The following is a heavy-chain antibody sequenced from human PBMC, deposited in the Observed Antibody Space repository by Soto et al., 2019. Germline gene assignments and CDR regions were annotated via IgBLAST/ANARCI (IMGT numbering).Heavy chain of an antibody. J-gene: IGHJ5*02. Sequence: QVQLVESGGGVVQPGWSLRLSCVTSGFTFSDYAMHWVRQAPGKGLEWVAVIMPDGSNRNYADSGKGRFTISRDISKNTLYLQMSSLRVDDKTVYFCARVGRPQHLLTGFDNSGQGTLVTVSS. D-gene: IGHD3-16*01. CDR1: GFTFSDYA. CDR3: ARVGRPQHLLTGFDN. CDR2: IMPDGSNR. V-gene: IGHV3-33*01.